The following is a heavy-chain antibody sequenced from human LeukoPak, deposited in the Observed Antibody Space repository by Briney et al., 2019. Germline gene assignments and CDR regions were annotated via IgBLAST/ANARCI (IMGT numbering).Heavy chain of an antibody. CDR3: ARARITMVRGPSASDY. J-gene: IGHJ4*02. V-gene: IGHV3-48*04. D-gene: IGHD3-10*01. CDR1: GFTFSSYS. CDR2: ISSSSSTI. Sequence: PGGSLRLSCAASGFTFSSYSMNWVRHAPGKGLEWVSYISSSSSTIYYADSVKGRFTISRDNAKNSLYLQMNSLRAEDTAVYYCARARITMVRGPSASDYWGQGTLVTVSS.